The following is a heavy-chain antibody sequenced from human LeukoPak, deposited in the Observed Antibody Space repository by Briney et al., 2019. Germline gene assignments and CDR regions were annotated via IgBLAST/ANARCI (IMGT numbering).Heavy chain of an antibody. V-gene: IGHV3-74*01. D-gene: IGHD4-17*01. J-gene: IGHJ4*02. Sequence: GGSLRLSCAASGFTFSSYWMHWVRQAPGKGLVWVSRIRSDGSSTNYADSVKGRFTISRDNAKNTLCLQMNSLRAEDTAVYYCAKEIWPTVTTPGHTHFDYWGQGTLVTVSS. CDR2: IRSDGSST. CDR1: GFTFSSYW. CDR3: AKEIWPTVTTPGHTHFDY.